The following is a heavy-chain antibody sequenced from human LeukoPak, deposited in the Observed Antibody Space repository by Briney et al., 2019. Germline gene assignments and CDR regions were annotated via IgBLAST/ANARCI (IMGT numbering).Heavy chain of an antibody. CDR1: GDSINSAIYC. D-gene: IGHD3-22*01. Sequence: SETLSLTCTVSGDSINSAIYCWGWIRQPPGKDLEWIGTICHSGNTYYNPSLKSRVTVSVDTSKSQLSLRLNSVTAADTAVYYCVRHYDSSGYTSDYYFDYWGQGTLVTVSS. CDR2: ICHSGNT. J-gene: IGHJ4*02. V-gene: IGHV4-39*01. CDR3: VRHYDSSGYTSDYYFDY.